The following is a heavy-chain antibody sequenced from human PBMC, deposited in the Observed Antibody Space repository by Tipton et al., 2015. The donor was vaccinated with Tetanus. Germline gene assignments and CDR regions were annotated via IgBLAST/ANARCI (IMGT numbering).Heavy chain of an antibody. CDR1: GFIFSSYA. J-gene: IGHJ6*02. Sequence: SLRLSCEASGFIFSSYAMHWVRQAPGKGLEWVAVIRYDGSNQNYSDSGRGRFTISRDNSKNTVSLQMNSLRVEDTAVYYCAKDLIFRAHRPRLCTMDVWGQGTTVTVSS. CDR2: IRYDGSNQ. V-gene: IGHV3-30*18. D-gene: IGHD3-10*01. CDR3: AKDLIFRAHRPRLCTMDV.